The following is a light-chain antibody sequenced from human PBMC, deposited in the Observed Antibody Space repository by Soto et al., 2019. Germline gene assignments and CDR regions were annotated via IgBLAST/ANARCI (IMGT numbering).Light chain of an antibody. Sequence: DIQMTQSPSSLSASVGDRVTITCQASQDISNYLNWYQQKPGKAPKLLIYDASNLETGVPSRFSGSGSGTDFTFTISSLQPEDIATYYCQQYDNLTYPFGQGTEVDIX. CDR3: QQYDNLTYP. V-gene: IGKV1-33*01. CDR1: QDISNY. J-gene: IGKJ2*01. CDR2: DAS.